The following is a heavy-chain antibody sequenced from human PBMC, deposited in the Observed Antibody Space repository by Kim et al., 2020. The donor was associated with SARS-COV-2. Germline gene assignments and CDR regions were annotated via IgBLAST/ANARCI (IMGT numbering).Heavy chain of an antibody. CDR2: INTNTGKP. D-gene: IGHD1-1*01. J-gene: IGHJ4*02. Sequence: ASVKVSCKTSGYTFTNYAMNWVRQAPGQGIEWMGWINTNTGKPTYAQGFTGRFVFSLDTSVSTAYLQISSLKAEDTAGYYCAPSPFNWNDGYFDYWGQGT. CDR1: GYTFTNYA. V-gene: IGHV7-4-1*02. CDR3: APSPFNWNDGYFDY.